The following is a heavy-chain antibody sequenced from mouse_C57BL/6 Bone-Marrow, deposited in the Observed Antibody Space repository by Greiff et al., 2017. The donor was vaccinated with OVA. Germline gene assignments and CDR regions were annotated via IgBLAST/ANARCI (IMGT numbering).Heavy chain of an antibody. D-gene: IGHD2-3*01. CDR3: ARWFGYYAPSYWYFDV. CDR2: IDPSDSYT. J-gene: IGHJ1*03. V-gene: IGHV1-59*01. CDR1: GYTFTSYW. Sequence: QVQLQQPGAELVRPGTSVKLSCQASGYTFTSYWMHWVQQRPGQGLEWIGVIDPSDSYTNYNQKFKGTATLTVDTSSSTAYMQLSSLTSEDSAVYYCARWFGYYAPSYWYFDVWGTGTTVTVSS.